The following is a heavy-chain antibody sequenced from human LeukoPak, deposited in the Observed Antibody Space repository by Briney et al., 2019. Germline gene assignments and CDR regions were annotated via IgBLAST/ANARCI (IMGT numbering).Heavy chain of an antibody. D-gene: IGHD2-2*01. CDR2: INWSGGST. CDR3: ARAPITSPFYFDY. Sequence: GGSLRLSCTASGFAFDAHGMSWVRQVPGKGLDWASGINWSGGSTGYADPLRGRFTVSRDNAKTSLYLQMDSLRAEDTALYYCARAPITSPFYFDYWGQGTLFTVSS. V-gene: IGHV3-20*04. J-gene: IGHJ4*02. CDR1: GFAFDAHG.